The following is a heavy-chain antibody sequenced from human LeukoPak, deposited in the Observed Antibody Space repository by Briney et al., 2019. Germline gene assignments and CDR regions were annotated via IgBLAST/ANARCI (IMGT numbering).Heavy chain of an antibody. J-gene: IGHJ6*03. CDR1: GGSISSYY. CDR2: IYYSGST. Sequence: PSETLSLTCTVSGGSISSYYWSWIRQPPGKGLEWIGYIYYSGSTNYNPSLKSRVSISVDTSKNQFSLKLSSVTAADTAVYYCASNMVRGVSSWYYYMDVWGKGTKVTVSS. V-gene: IGHV4-59*01. D-gene: IGHD3-10*01. CDR3: ASNMVRGVSSWYYYMDV.